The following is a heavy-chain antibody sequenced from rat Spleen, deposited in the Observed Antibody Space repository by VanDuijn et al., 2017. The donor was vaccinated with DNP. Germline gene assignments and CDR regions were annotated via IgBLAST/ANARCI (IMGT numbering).Heavy chain of an antibody. J-gene: IGHJ2*01. Sequence: EVRLQESGPGLVQPSQSLSLTCSVTGYSITSNYWAWIRKFPGNKMEWIGYINYSGSTGYNPSLKSRISITRDTSRNHFFLHLISVTTEDTATYYCANAEDWGQGVMVTVAS. V-gene: IGHV3-1*01. CDR1: GYSITSNY. CDR2: INYSGST. CDR3: ANAED. D-gene: IGHD3-2*01.